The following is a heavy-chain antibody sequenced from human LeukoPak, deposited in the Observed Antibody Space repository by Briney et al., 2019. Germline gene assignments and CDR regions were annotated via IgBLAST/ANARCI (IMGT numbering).Heavy chain of an antibody. CDR2: IHTSGST. J-gene: IGHJ4*02. V-gene: IGHV4-61*02. D-gene: IGHD4-17*01. CDR3: ASRDGDYDY. CDR1: GGSISSGSYY. Sequence: SETLSLTCTVSGGSISSGSYYWSWIRQPAGKGLEWIGRIHTSGSTNYNPSLKSRVTISVDTSKNQFSLKLSSVTAADTAVYYCASRDGDYDYWGQGTLVTVSS.